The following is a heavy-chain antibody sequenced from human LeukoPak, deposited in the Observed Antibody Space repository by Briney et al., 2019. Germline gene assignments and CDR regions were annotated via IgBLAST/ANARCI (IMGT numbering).Heavy chain of an antibody. D-gene: IGHD3-22*01. CDR3: ASWGKYYYDNSDSFDY. V-gene: IGHV1-3*01. Sequence: ASVKVSCKASGYTFTTYAIHWVRQAPGQRLEWMEWINAGNGNTKYSQKFQGRVTITRDTFASTAYMELSSLRSEDTAVYFCASWGKYYYDNSDSFDYWGQGTLVTVSS. CDR1: GYTFTTYA. J-gene: IGHJ4*02. CDR2: INAGNGNT.